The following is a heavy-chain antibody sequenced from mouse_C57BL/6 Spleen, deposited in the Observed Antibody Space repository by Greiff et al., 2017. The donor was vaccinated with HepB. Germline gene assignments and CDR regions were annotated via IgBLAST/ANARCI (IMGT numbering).Heavy chain of an antibody. Sequence: QVQLQQSDAELVKPGASVKISCKVSGYTFTDHTIHWMKQRPEQGLEWIGYIYPRDGSTKYNEKFKGKATLTADKSSSTAYMQLNSLTSEDSAVYFCARGRYYGSSYAWFAYWGQGTLVTVSA. CDR3: ARGRYYGSSYAWFAY. CDR1: GYTFTDHT. J-gene: IGHJ3*01. V-gene: IGHV1-78*01. CDR2: IYPRDGST. D-gene: IGHD1-1*01.